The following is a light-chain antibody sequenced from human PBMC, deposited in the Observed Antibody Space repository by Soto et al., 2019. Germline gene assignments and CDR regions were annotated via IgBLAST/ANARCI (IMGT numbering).Light chain of an antibody. V-gene: IGKV3-11*01. Sequence: EIVMTQSPATLSVSPGEIATLSSRASQSVSNYFAWYQQKPGQAPRLLVYDVSNRATGIPARFSGGGSGTDFTLTISNLEPEDFAVYYCQQRSDWPWTFGQGTKVDNK. CDR3: QQRSDWPWT. CDR2: DVS. J-gene: IGKJ1*01. CDR1: QSVSNY.